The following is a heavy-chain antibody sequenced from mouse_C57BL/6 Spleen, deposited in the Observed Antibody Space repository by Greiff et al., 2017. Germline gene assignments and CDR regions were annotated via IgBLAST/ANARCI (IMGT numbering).Heavy chain of an antibody. Sequence: VQLKESGGDLVKPGGSLKLSCAASGFTFSSYGMSWVRQTPDTRLEWVATISSGGSYTYYPDSVKGRFTTSRDNAKNTLYLQMSSLKSDDTAMYYCERHTVVATGAMGYWGQGTSVTVSS. D-gene: IGHD1-1*01. CDR1: GFTFSSYG. CDR3: ERHTVVATGAMGY. J-gene: IGHJ4*01. V-gene: IGHV5-6*01. CDR2: ISSGGSYT.